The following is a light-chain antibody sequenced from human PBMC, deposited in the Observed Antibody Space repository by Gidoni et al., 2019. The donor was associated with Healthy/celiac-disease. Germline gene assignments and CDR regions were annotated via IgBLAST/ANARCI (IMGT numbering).Light chain of an antibody. V-gene: IGKV1-8*01. CDR1: QGISSY. J-gene: IGKJ1*01. Sequence: AIRMTQSPSSFSASTGDRVTITCRASQGISSYLAWYQQKPGKAPKLLIYAASTLQSGVPSRFSGSGSGTDFTLTISCLQSEDFATYYCQQYYSYQWTFXQXTKVXIK. CDR3: QQYYSYQWT. CDR2: AAS.